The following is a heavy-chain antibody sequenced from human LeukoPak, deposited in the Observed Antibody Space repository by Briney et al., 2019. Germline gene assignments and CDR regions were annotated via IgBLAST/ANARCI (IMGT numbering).Heavy chain of an antibody. CDR2: IYYSGST. CDR1: SGSISSYY. V-gene: IGHV4-59*01. D-gene: IGHD6-13*01. Sequence: SETLSLTCTVSSGSISSYYWSWIRQPPGKGLEWIGYIYYSGSTNYNPSLKSRVTISVDTSKNQFSLKLSSVTAADTAVYYCARDPFLASSSWGQGTLVTVSS. J-gene: IGHJ4*02. CDR3: ARDPFLASSS.